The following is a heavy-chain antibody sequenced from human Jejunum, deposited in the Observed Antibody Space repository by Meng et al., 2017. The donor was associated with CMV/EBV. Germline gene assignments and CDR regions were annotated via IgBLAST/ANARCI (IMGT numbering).Heavy chain of an antibody. CDR3: ATTPRYYYDNIEYLPYYFDS. J-gene: IGHJ4*02. Sequence: FSAYARSWVRQAPGKGLEWVSVISGSGDGIYYADYVKGRFTISRDNSKNTLYVQMSSLRADDTAVYFCATTPRYYYDNIEYLPYYFDSWGQGTLVTVSS. CDR2: ISGSGDGI. D-gene: IGHD3-22*01. CDR1: FSAYA. V-gene: IGHV3-23*01.